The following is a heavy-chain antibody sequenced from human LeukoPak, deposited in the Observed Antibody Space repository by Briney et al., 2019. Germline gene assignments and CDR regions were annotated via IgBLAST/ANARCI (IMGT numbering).Heavy chain of an antibody. V-gene: IGHV4-30-4*01. D-gene: IGHD3-10*01. CDR1: GASISSGAYH. J-gene: IGHJ5*02. CDR2: SGTT. Sequence: PSETLSLTCTVSGASISSGAYHWSWIRQAPGKGLEWIGHSGTTSYNPSLNGRVSISVDTSKNQFSLRLTSVTAADTAAYFCATYYGSQGGSGSWGQGTRVTVSS. CDR3: ATYYGSQGGSGS.